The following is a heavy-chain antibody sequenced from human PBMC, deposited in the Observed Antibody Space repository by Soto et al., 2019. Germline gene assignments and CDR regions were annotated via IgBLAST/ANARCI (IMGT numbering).Heavy chain of an antibody. CDR2: IKDDESQT. D-gene: IGHD6-19*01. CDR3: ATAVRGSAWSY. CDR1: GFTFSGYW. V-gene: IGHV3-7*01. Sequence: EVKLEESGGGLVQTGGSLRLSCAVSGFTFSGYWMRWVRQSPGRGLEGVANIKDDESQTYYVGSVRGRFTISRDNGQNSLYLHMNSLRVEDTAVYYCATAVRGSAWSYWGQGTLVTVSS. J-gene: IGHJ4*02.